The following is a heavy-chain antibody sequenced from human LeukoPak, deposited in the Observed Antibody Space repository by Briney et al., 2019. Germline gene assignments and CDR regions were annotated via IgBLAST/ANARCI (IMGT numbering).Heavy chain of an antibody. V-gene: IGHV3-48*01. CDR1: GFTFSSYS. D-gene: IGHD3-22*01. J-gene: IGHJ6*03. CDR3: ARDQDYDSSGMPGYYYYYMDV. CDR2: ISSTSSTI. Sequence: GGSLRLSCAASGFTFSSYSMNWVRQAPGKGLEWVSYISSTSSTIYYADSVKGRFTISRDNAKNSLYLQMNSLRAEDTAVYYCARDQDYDSSGMPGYYYYYMDVWGKGTTVTVSS.